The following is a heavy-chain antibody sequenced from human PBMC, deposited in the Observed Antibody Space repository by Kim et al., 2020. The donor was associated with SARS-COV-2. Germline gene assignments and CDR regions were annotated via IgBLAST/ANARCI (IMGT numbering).Heavy chain of an antibody. J-gene: IGHJ5*02. D-gene: IGHD2-21*02. V-gene: IGHV1-46*01. CDR3: ARDVVVTAKPFNWFDP. Sequence: KFQGRVTMTRDTSTSTVYMELSSLRSEDTAVYYCARDVVVTAKPFNWFDPWGQGTLVTVSS.